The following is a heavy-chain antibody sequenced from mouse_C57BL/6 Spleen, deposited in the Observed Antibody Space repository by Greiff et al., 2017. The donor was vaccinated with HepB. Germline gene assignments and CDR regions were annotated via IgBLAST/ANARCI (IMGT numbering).Heavy chain of an antibody. CDR1: GYTFTSYT. D-gene: IGHD5-1-1*01. Sequence: VHLVESGAELARPGASVKMSCKASGYTFTSYTMHWVKQRPGQGLEWIGYINPSSGYTKYNQKFKDKATLTADKSSSTAYMQLSSLTSEDSAVYYCARTYQISPRYYFDHCGQGTPPTVSS. V-gene: IGHV1-4*01. J-gene: IGHJ2*01. CDR3: ARTYQISPRYYFDH. CDR2: INPSSGYT.